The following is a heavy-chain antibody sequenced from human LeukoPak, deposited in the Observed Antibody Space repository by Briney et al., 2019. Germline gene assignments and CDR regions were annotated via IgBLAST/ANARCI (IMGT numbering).Heavy chain of an antibody. CDR3: ARGWELGYYYYGMDV. CDR1: GVTFSSYW. V-gene: IGHV3-7*01. CDR2: IKQDGSEK. J-gene: IGHJ6*02. Sequence: GGSLRLSCAASGVTFSSYWMSWVRQAPGKGLEWVANIKQDGSEKYYVDSVKGGFTISRDNAKNSLYLQMNSLRAEDTAVYYCARGWELGYYYYGMDVWGHGTTVTVSS. D-gene: IGHD1-26*01.